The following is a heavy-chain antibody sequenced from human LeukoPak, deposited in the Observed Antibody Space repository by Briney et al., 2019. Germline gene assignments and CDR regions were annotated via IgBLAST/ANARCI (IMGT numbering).Heavy chain of an antibody. CDR2: IYPGDSDT. D-gene: IGHD6-13*01. CDR3: ARLERAAAGTYYFDY. J-gene: IGHJ4*02. Sequence: GESLKISCKGFGYSFTSYWIAWVRQMPGKGLEWMGIIYPGDSDTRYSPSFQGQVTISGDKSISTVYLQWSSLKASDTAMYYCARLERAAAGTYYFDYWGQGTLVTVSS. CDR1: GYSFTSYW. V-gene: IGHV5-51*01.